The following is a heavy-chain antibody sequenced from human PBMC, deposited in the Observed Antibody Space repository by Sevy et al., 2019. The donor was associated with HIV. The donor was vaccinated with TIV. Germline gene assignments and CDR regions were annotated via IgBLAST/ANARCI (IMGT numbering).Heavy chain of an antibody. CDR3: ARGADYFDSSGANFEY. CDR1: GFSFSNYG. CDR2: IWYDGSSK. Sequence: GGSLRLSCAASGFSFSNYGMHRVRQAPGKGLEWVALIWYDGSSKYYADSVKGRLTISRDNSKNTLSLQMNSLRAEDTAVYYCARGADYFDSSGANFEYWGQGTLVTVSS. J-gene: IGHJ4*02. D-gene: IGHD3-22*01. V-gene: IGHV3-33*01.